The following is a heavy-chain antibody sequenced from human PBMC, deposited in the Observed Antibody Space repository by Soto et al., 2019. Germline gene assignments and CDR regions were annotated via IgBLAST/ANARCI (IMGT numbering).Heavy chain of an antibody. CDR3: ARTDYLYSWFDP. D-gene: IGHD3-9*01. V-gene: IGHV4-30-2*01. Sequence: SETLSLTCVVSCGSISSGDYSWSWIRQPPGKGLEWIGYIYHSGSAFYNPSLKSRVTISVDMSKNQFSLKLSSVTAADTAVYYCARTDYLYSWFDPWGQGVLVTVSS. J-gene: IGHJ5*02. CDR1: CGSISSGDYS. CDR2: IYHSGSA.